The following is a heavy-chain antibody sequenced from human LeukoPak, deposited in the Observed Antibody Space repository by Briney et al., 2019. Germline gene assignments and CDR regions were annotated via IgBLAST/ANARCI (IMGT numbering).Heavy chain of an antibody. CDR1: GFTFSSYA. CDR3: AKLDIVMVVAATCFDY. CDR2: ISGSGGST. Sequence: GGSLRLSCAASGFTFSSYAMSWVRQAPGKGLEWVSAISGSGGSTYYADSVKGRFTISRDNSKNTLYLQMNSLRAEDTAVYYCAKLDIVMVVAATCFDYWGQGTLVTVSS. V-gene: IGHV3-23*01. J-gene: IGHJ4*02. D-gene: IGHD2-15*01.